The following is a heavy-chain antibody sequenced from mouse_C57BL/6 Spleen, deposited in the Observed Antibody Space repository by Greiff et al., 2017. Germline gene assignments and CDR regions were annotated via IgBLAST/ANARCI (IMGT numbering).Heavy chain of an antibody. J-gene: IGHJ4*01. CDR1: GYTFTDYY. D-gene: IGHD2-1*01. V-gene: IGHV1-76*01. CDR3: ARDYGNYDAMDY. Sequence: QVQLQQSGAELVRPGASVKLSCKASGYTFTDYYINWVKQRPGQGLEWIARIYPGSGNTYYNEKFKGKATLTAEKSSSTAYMQLSSLTSEDSAVYFCARDYGNYDAMDYWGQGTSVTVSS. CDR2: IYPGSGNT.